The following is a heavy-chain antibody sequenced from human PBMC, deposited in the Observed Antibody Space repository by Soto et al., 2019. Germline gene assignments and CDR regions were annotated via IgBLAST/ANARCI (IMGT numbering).Heavy chain of an antibody. V-gene: IGHV4-59*01. CDR2: IYYSGST. J-gene: IGHJ6*03. Sequence: SETLSLTCTVSGGSISSYYWSWIRQPPGKGLEWIGYIYYSGSTNYNPSLKSRVTISVDTSKNQFSLKLSSVTAADTAVYYCASLIRDGDYYYYYMDVWGKGTTVTVSS. CDR3: ASLIRDGDYYYYYMDV. D-gene: IGHD3-16*01. CDR1: GGSISSYY.